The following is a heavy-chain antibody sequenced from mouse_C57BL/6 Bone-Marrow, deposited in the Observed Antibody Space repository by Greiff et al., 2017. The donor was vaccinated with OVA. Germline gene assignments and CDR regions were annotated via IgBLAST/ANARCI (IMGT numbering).Heavy chain of an antibody. CDR1: GYTFTSYW. J-gene: IGHJ4*01. D-gene: IGHD1-1*01. Sequence: QVQLQQPGAELVRPGSSVKLSCKASGYTFTSYWMHWVKQRPIQGLEWIGNIDPSDSETHYNQQFKDKATLTVDKSSSTASMQLSSLTSEDSAVYYCAREFYYDSSFAMDYWGQGTSVTVSS. V-gene: IGHV1-52*01. CDR3: AREFYYDSSFAMDY. CDR2: IDPSDSET.